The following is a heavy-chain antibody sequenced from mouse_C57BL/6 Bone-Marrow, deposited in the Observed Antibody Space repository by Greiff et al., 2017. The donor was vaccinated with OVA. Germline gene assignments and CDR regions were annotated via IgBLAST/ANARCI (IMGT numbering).Heavy chain of an antibody. D-gene: IGHD3-1*01. CDR2: IDPSDSYT. Sequence: QVQLKQPGAELVQPGASVKLSCTASGYTFTSYWMQWVNQRPGQGLEWIGEIDPSDSYTTSNQKFKGKATLTVDTSASTLYMQLSSLTSEDSAVYDCARSGLLSFAYWGQGTLVTVSA. J-gene: IGHJ3*01. V-gene: IGHV1-50*01. CDR3: ARSGLLSFAY. CDR1: GYTFTSYW.